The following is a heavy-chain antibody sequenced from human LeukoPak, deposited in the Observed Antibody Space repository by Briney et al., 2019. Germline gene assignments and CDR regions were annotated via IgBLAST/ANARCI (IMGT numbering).Heavy chain of an antibody. V-gene: IGHV1-69*01. CDR3: ARSGVATIHD. Sequence: SVKVSCKAPGGTFSSYAISWVRQAPGQGLEWMGGIIPIFGTANYAQKFQGRVTITADESTSTAYKELSSLRSEDTAVYYCARSGVATIHDWGQGTLVTVSS. CDR2: IIPIFGTA. J-gene: IGHJ4*02. CDR1: GGTFSSYA. D-gene: IGHD5-24*01.